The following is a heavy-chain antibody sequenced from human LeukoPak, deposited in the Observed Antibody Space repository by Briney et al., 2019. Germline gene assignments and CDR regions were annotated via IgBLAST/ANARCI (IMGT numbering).Heavy chain of an antibody. CDR3: ARDAVVGGSSWSENWFDP. CDR1: GGSISSGSYY. CDR2: IYTSGST. D-gene: IGHD6-13*01. Sequence: PSETLSLTCTVSGGSISSGSYYWSWIRQPAGKGLEWIGRIYTSGSTNYNPSLKSRVTISVDTSKYQFSLKLSSVTAADTAVYYCARDAVVGGSSWSENWFDPWGQGTLVTVSS. V-gene: IGHV4-61*02. J-gene: IGHJ5*02.